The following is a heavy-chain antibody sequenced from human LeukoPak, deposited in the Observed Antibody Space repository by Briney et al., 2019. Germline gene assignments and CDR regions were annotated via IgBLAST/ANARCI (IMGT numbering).Heavy chain of an antibody. CDR1: GFTFSDYY. CDR2: ISCSSSYT. V-gene: IGHV3-11*05. D-gene: IGHD5-24*01. CDR3: ARGSMRMATAGLADY. Sequence: GGSLRLSCDASGFTFSDYYMNWIRQAPGKGLEWVSYISCSSSYTNYADSVKGRFTISRDNPKNSLYLQMNSLRAEDTAVYYCARGSMRMATAGLADYWGQGTLVTVSS. J-gene: IGHJ4*02.